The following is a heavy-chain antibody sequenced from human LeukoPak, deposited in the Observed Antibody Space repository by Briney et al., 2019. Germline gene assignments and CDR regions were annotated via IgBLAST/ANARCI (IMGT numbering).Heavy chain of an antibody. J-gene: IGHJ4*02. CDR3: ARLPELPGFGDY. Sequence: GGSLRLSCAASGFTFSSYSMTWVRQAPGKGLEWISSISSISTYKFYADSVKGRFTISRDDSENSLYLQMNSLRVEDTAVYYCARLPELPGFGDYWGQGSLVIVSS. V-gene: IGHV3-21*01. CDR1: GFTFSSYS. CDR2: ISSISTYK. D-gene: IGHD3-10*01.